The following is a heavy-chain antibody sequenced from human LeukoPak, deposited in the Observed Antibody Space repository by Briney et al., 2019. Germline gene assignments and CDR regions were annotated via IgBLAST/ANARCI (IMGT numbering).Heavy chain of an antibody. J-gene: IGHJ6*03. V-gene: IGHV4-4*07. Sequence: SETLSLTCTVSGGSISSYHWSWIRQPAGKGLEWIGRIYTSGSTNYNPSLKSRVTMSVDTSKNQFSLKLSSVTAADTAVYYCARSLKPSLLWFGEVGPYYYYMDVWGKGTTVTVSS. CDR1: GGSISSYH. CDR2: IYTSGST. CDR3: ARSLKPSLLWFGEVGPYYYYMDV. D-gene: IGHD3-10*01.